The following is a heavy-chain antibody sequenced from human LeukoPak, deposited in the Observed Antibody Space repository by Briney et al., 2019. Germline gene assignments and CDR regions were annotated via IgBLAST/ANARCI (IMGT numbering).Heavy chain of an antibody. CDR2: ISGTGGNT. V-gene: IGHV3-23*01. CDR1: GFAFSSYG. Sequence: PAGSLRLSCAASGFAFSSYGMSWVRQAPGQGLQLVSDISGTGGNTYYAESVKGRFTISRDNSKNTLYLQMTSLRAADTAIYYCAFPAHHWLVRGAFDIWGQGTRVTVSS. CDR3: AFPAHHWLVRGAFDI. D-gene: IGHD6-19*01. J-gene: IGHJ3*02.